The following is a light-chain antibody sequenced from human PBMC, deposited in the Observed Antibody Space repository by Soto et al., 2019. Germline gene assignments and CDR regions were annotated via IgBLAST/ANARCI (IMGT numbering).Light chain of an antibody. CDR1: SSDVGAYNY. CDR3: SSYTTSSTLYG. J-gene: IGLJ1*01. Sequence: QSALTQPASVSGSPGQSITISCTGTSSDVGAYNYVSWYQQYPGKAPKSIIYDVTNRPSGVSYRFSGSKSGNTASLTISGLQAEDEADYYCSSYTTSSTLYGFGTGTQLTVL. V-gene: IGLV2-14*03. CDR2: DVT.